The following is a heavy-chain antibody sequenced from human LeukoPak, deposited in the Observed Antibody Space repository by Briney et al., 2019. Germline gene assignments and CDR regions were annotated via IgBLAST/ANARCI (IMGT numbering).Heavy chain of an antibody. Sequence: SVKVSCKASGGSFSNYAISWVRQAPGQGLELMGGIIPIFGTANYAQKVQGRVTITADESASTIKMELRILRSGDTAASYCSRDLGGLDNWGQGTLVSVSS. J-gene: IGHJ4*02. CDR1: GGSFSNYA. CDR2: IIPIFGTA. D-gene: IGHD1-26*01. CDR3: SRDLGGLDN. V-gene: IGHV1-69*01.